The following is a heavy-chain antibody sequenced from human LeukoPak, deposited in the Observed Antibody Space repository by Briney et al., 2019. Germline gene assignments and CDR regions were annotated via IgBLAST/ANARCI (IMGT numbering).Heavy chain of an antibody. J-gene: IGHJ4*02. Sequence: SETLSLTCTVSGGSISSYYWNWIRQPAGKGLEWIGYIYYSGSTNYNPSLKSRVTISVDTSKNQFSLKLSSVTAADAAVYYCVRARDIAVSWFGDLLSSETYFDYWGQGTLVTVSS. CDR3: VRARDIAVSWFGDLLSSETYFDY. CDR1: GGSISSYY. CDR2: IYYSGST. D-gene: IGHD3-10*01. V-gene: IGHV4-59*01.